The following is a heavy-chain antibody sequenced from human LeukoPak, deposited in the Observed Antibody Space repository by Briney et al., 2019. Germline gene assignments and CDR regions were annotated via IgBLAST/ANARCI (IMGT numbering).Heavy chain of an antibody. Sequence: SETLSLTCAVYGGSFSGYYWSWIRQPPGKGLEWIGEINHSGSTNYNPSLKSRATISVDTSMNQFSLKLSSVTAADTAVYYCARGVLGVWGSYRYRGGDYFDYWGQGTLVTVSS. D-gene: IGHD3-16*02. CDR1: GGSFSGYY. CDR2: INHSGST. J-gene: IGHJ4*02. V-gene: IGHV4-34*01. CDR3: ARGVLGVWGSYRYRGGDYFDY.